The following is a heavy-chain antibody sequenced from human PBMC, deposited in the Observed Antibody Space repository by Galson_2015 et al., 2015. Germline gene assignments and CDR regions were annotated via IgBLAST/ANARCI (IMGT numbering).Heavy chain of an antibody. CDR3: ARVPGIAAAGTVPYYFDY. J-gene: IGHJ4*02. D-gene: IGHD6-13*01. CDR2: ISSSSSYI. Sequence: SLRLSCAASGFTFSRYSMNWVRQAPGKGLEWVSSISSSSSYIYYADSVKGRFTISRDNAKNSLYLQMNSLRAEDTAVYYCARVPGIAAAGTVPYYFDYWGQGTLVTVSS. V-gene: IGHV3-21*01. CDR1: GFTFSRYS.